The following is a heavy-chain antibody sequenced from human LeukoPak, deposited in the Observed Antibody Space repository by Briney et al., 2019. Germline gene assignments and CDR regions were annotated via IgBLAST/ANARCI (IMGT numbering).Heavy chain of an antibody. CDR2: ISSSGSTI. J-gene: IGHJ3*02. V-gene: IGHV3-48*03. CDR3: ARETYCSGSSCYKRNAFDI. Sequence: GGSLRLSCAASGFTFSSYEMNWVRQAPGKGLEWVSYISSSGSTIYYADSVKGRFTISRDNANNSLYLQMNSLRADDTAVYYCARETYCSGSSCYKRNAFDIWGQGTMVTVSS. CDR1: GFTFSSYE. D-gene: IGHD2-15*01.